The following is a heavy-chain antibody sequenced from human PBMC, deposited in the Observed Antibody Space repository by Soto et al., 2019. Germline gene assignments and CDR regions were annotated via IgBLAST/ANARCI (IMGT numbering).Heavy chain of an antibody. Sequence: CGSLRVSCAAFGFTVGSHYMSWVRQAPGKGLEWVSVIYSGGSTYYADSVKGRFTISRDNSKNTLYLQMNSLRAEDTAVYYCARDGYGRVDYWGQGTLVTVSS. J-gene: IGHJ4*02. V-gene: IGHV3-53*01. CDR1: GFTVGSHY. D-gene: IGHD1-26*01. CDR3: ARDGYGRVDY. CDR2: IYSGGST.